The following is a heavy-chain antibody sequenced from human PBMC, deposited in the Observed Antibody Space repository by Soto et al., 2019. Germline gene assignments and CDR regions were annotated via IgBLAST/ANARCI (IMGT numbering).Heavy chain of an antibody. CDR3: ARLPPFQSYYYDSSGYSDY. CDR2: IIPIFGTA. D-gene: IGHD3-22*01. CDR1: GGTFSSYA. Sequence: SVKVSCKASGGTFSSYAISWVRQAPGQGLEWMGGIIPIFGTANYAQKFQGRVTITADESTSTAYMELSSLRSVDTAVYYCARLPPFQSYYYDSSGYSDYWGQGTLVTVSS. J-gene: IGHJ4*02. V-gene: IGHV1-69*13.